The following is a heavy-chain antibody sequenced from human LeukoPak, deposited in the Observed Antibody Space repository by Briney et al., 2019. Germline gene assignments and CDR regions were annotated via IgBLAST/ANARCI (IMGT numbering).Heavy chain of an antibody. CDR3: ARGSVTIFGVVITDFDY. CDR1: GYTFTSYY. J-gene: IGHJ4*02. Sequence: ASAKVSCKASGYTFTSYYMHWVRQAPGQGLEWMGIINPSGGSTSYAQKFQGRVTMTRDTSTSTVYMELSSLRSEDTAVYYCARGSVTIFGVVITDFDYWGQGTLVTVSS. CDR2: INPSGGST. D-gene: IGHD3-3*01. V-gene: IGHV1-46*01.